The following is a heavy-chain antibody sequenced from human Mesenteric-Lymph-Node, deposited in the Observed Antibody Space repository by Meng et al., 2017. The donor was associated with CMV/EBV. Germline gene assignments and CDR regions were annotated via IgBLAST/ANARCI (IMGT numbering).Heavy chain of an antibody. V-gene: IGHV1-18*01. CDR1: GYTFTSYG. CDR3: ARAGYCSSTSCYPYYYYYGMDV. Sequence: ASVKVSCKASGYTFTSYGISWVRQDPGQGLEWMGWISAYNGNRNYAQKLQGRVTMTTDTSTSTAYMELRSLRSDDTAVYYCARAGYCSSTSCYPYYYYYGMDVWGQGTTVTVSS. J-gene: IGHJ6*02. CDR2: ISAYNGNR. D-gene: IGHD2-2*01.